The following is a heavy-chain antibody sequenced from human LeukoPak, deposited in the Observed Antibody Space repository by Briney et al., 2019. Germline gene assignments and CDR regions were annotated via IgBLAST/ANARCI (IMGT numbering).Heavy chain of an antibody. J-gene: IGHJ4*02. V-gene: IGHV3-23*01. CDR3: AKDRTYGSGSYDY. D-gene: IGHD3-10*01. CDR2: ISGSGVST. Sequence: SGGSLRLSCAASGFTFSSYAMSWVRQAPGKGLEWVSAISGSGVSTYYAESVKGRLTISRDNSKNTLYLQMNSLRAEDTAVYRCAKDRTYGSGSYDYWGQGTLITVSS. CDR1: GFTFSSYA.